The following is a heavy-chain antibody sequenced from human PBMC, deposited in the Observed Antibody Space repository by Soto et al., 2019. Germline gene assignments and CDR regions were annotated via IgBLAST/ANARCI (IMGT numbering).Heavy chain of an antibody. J-gene: IGHJ5*02. CDR1: GGSVSNDNFY. V-gene: IGHV4-61*01. CDR2: VHSSGIT. CDR3: TRGLTMGQLPSHFDH. Sequence: SETLSLTCTVSGGSVSNDNFYWSWIRQPPGKGLEWIGYVHSSGITNYNPSLKRRVTISVDTSRNQFSLRLSSVTAADTAVYYCTRGLTMGQLPSHFDHWGQGTLVTVSS. D-gene: IGHD3-16*01.